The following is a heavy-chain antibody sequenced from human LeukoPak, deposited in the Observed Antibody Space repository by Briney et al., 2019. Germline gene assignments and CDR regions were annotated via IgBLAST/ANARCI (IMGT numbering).Heavy chain of an antibody. CDR2: INHSGST. J-gene: IGHJ4*02. D-gene: IGHD2-15*01. Sequence: SETLSLTCAVYGGSFSGYYWSWIRQPPGKGLEWIGEINHSGSTNYNPSLKSRVTISVDTSKNQFSLKLSSVTAADTAVYYCASSLIDPLVVAATGAFDYWGQGTLVTVSS. CDR1: GGSFSGYY. V-gene: IGHV4-34*01. CDR3: ASSLIDPLVVAATGAFDY.